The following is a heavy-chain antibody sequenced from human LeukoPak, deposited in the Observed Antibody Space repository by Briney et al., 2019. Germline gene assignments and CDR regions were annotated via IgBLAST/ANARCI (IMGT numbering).Heavy chain of an antibody. CDR1: GGYISSSSYY. J-gene: IGHJ4*02. CDR3: ASRYYYDSSGYPPFDY. D-gene: IGHD3-22*01. CDR2: IYYSGST. Sequence: SETLSLTCTVSGGYISSSSYYWGWIRQPPGKGLEWIGSIYYSGSTYYNPSLKSRVTISVDTSKNQFSLKLSSVTAADTAVYYCASRYYYDSSGYPPFDYWGQGTLVTVSS. V-gene: IGHV4-39*01.